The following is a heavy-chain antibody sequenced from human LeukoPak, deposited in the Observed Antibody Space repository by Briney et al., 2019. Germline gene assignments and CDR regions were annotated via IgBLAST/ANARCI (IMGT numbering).Heavy chain of an antibody. CDR3: ARGGMYSSGWYLVYYYYGMDV. CDR1: GDSVSSNSAA. V-gene: IGHV6-1*01. D-gene: IGHD6-19*01. CDR2: TYYRSKWYN. J-gene: IGHJ6*04. Sequence: SQTLSLTCALSGDSVSSNSAAWNWIRQSPSRGLEWLGRTYYRSKWYNDYAVSVKSRITINPDTSKNQFSLQLNSVTPEDTAVYYCARGGMYSSGWYLVYYYYGMDVWGKGTTVTVSS.